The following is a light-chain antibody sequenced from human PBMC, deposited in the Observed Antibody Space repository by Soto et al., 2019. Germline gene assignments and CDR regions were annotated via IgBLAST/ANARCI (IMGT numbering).Light chain of an antibody. Sequence: EIVMTQSPDILSVSPGERATLSCRASQSVSSSLAWYQQKPGQAPRLLIYDASTRATGIPARFSGSGSGTEFTLTISSLQSEDFALYYCQQYNKWPPVYTFCQGTKLEIK. CDR1: QSVSSS. V-gene: IGKV3D-15*01. J-gene: IGKJ2*01. CDR3: QQYNKWPPVYT. CDR2: DAS.